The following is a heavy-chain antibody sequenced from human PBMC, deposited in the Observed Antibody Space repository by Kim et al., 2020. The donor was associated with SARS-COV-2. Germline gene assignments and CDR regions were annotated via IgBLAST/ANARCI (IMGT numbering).Heavy chain of an antibody. CDR2: IIPIFGTA. J-gene: IGHJ6*02. Sequence: SVKVSCKASGGTFSSYAISWVRQAPGQGLEWMGGIIPIFGTANYAQKFQGRVTITADESTSTAYMELSSLRSEDTAVYYCARLGGGAYYDFWSGYYKDYGMDVWGQGTTVTVSS. D-gene: IGHD3-3*01. CDR3: ARLGGGAYYDFWSGYYKDYGMDV. V-gene: IGHV1-69*13. CDR1: GGTFSSYA.